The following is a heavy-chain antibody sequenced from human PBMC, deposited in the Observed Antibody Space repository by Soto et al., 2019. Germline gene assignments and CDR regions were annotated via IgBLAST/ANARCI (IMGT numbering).Heavy chain of an antibody. CDR3: ARDLTYYDFWSGSIPIQYYYGMDV. CDR1: GFTFRAYD. J-gene: IGHJ6*02. V-gene: IGHV3-23*01. D-gene: IGHD3-3*01. CDR2: INGGGGSI. Sequence: TGGSLRLSCAASGFTFRAYDMNWVRQAPGKGLEWVSLINGGGGSIFYADSVKGRFTISRDDSKNSLYLQMNSLRAEDTAVYYCARDLTYYDFWSGSIPIQYYYGMDVWGQGTTVTVSS.